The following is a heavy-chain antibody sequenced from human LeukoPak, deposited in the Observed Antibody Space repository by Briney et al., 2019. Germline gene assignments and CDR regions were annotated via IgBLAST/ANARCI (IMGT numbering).Heavy chain of an antibody. D-gene: IGHD4-11*01. CDR1: GYSITSGYY. CDR2: IYHSRST. V-gene: IGHV4-38-2*01. Sequence: SETLSLTCAVSGYSITSGYYWAWIRQPPGKGLEWIGNIYHSRSTYYNASLKSRVTISVDTSKNQFSLKLSSVTAADTAVYYCARRYSNYFFDYWGQGTLVTVSS. J-gene: IGHJ4*02. CDR3: ARRYSNYFFDY.